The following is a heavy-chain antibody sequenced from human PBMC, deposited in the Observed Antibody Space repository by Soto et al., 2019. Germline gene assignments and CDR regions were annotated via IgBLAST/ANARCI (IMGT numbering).Heavy chain of an antibody. CDR1: GGTFSSYA. CDR2: VSPIFGTA. J-gene: IGHJ4*02. Sequence: SVKVSCKASGGTFSSYAISWVRQAPGQGLEWMGGVSPIFGTANYAQKFQGRVTITADESTSTAYMELSSLRSEDTAVYYCASVMGTYYYDSSGLDYWGQGTLVTVSS. D-gene: IGHD3-22*01. V-gene: IGHV1-69*13. CDR3: ASVMGTYYYDSSGLDY.